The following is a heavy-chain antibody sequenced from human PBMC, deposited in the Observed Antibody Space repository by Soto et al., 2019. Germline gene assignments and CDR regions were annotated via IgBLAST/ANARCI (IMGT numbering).Heavy chain of an antibody. CDR1: GFTFSSYA. CDR3: AKETDLAYCGGDCYIQGH. J-gene: IGHJ1*01. CDR2: ISGSGGST. V-gene: IGHV3-23*01. D-gene: IGHD2-21*01. Sequence: EVQLLESGGGLVQPGGSLRLSCAASGFTFSSYAMSWVRQAQGKGLEWVSAISGSGGSTYYADSVKGRFTISRDNSKNTLYLQMNSLRAEDTAVYYCAKETDLAYCGGDCYIQGHWGQGTLVTVSS.